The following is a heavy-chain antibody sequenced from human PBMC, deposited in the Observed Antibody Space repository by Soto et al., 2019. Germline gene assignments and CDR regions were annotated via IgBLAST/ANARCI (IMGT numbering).Heavy chain of an antibody. CDR2: VWSAGINK. J-gene: IGHJ6*02. CDR1: GFTFNNYG. Sequence: QAQLVESGGGVVQPGRSLRLSCAASGFTFNNYGMHWVRQAPGEGLEWVAVVWSAGINKYYADSVKGRFTISRDDSKNNVYLEMNSLRVDDTAMYYCARASDTTTVTRGGVDVWGQGTTVTVSS. CDR3: ARASDTTTVTRGGVDV. V-gene: IGHV3-33*01. D-gene: IGHD4-17*01.